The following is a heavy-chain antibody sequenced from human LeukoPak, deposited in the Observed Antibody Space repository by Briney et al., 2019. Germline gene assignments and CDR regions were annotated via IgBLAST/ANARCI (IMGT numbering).Heavy chain of an antibody. Sequence: GGSLRLSCAASGFTFDDYAMHWVRQRPGKALEWVSLVSGDGDSTKYADSVEGRFTISRDNGKNSVYLQMNSLRAEDSALYFCVKDGRCSRSSCYGWFDPWGQGALVTVSS. J-gene: IGHJ5*02. CDR3: VKDGRCSRSSCYGWFDP. V-gene: IGHV3-43*02. CDR2: VSGDGDST. D-gene: IGHD2-2*01. CDR1: GFTFDDYA.